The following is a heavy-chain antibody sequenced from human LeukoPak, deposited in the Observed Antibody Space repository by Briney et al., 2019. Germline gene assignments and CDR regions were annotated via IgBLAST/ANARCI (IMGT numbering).Heavy chain of an antibody. J-gene: IGHJ5*02. V-gene: IGHV4-31*03. Sequence: SQTLSLTCTVSGGSISSGGYFWSWVRQHPGKGLEWIGYISHSGSTYYNPSLKSRVTISLDTSKDRFSLRLSSVTAADTAVYYCARDLWFGEYNWFDPWGREPWSPSPQ. CDR2: ISHSGST. CDR3: ARDLWFGEYNWFDP. D-gene: IGHD3-10*01. CDR1: GGSISSGGYF.